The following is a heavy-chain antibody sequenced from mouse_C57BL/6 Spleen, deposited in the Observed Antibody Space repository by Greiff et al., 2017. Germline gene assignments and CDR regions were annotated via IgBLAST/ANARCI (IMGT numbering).Heavy chain of an antibody. D-gene: IGHD1-1*01. CDR2: ISSGSSTI. CDR3: ARPILPYAMDY. Sequence: EVHLVESGGGLVKPGGSLKLSCAASGFTFSDYGMHWVRQAPEKGLEWVAYISSGSSTIYYADTVKGRFTISRDNAKNTLFLQMTSLRSEDTAMYYCARPILPYAMDYWGQGTSVTVSS. J-gene: IGHJ4*01. V-gene: IGHV5-17*01. CDR1: GFTFSDYG.